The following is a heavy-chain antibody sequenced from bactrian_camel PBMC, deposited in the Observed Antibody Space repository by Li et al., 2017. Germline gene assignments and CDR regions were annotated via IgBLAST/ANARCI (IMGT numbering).Heavy chain of an antibody. D-gene: IGHD1*01. CDR1: GFTFSSYA. V-gene: IGHV3S42*01. CDR2: IDSGGGST. Sequence: VQLVESGGGLVQAGGSLRLSCEASGFTFSSYAMSWVRQAPGKGLEWVSAIDSGGGSTSYADSVKGRFTISRDNAKNTLYLQMNSLKPEDTAVYYCAYVLRRYCSDYLRSMQIERVLGVVSGD.